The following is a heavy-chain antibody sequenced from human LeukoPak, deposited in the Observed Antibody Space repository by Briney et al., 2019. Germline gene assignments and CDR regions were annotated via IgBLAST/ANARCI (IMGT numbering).Heavy chain of an antibody. CDR2: IYHSGNT. CDR1: GDSISSSHW. CDR3: AKSNGYGLVDI. D-gene: IGHD3-10*01. Sequence: SETLSLTCAVSGDSISSSHWWSWVRQSPGKGLEWIGEIYHSGNTNYNPSLKSRVAISLDKSSNQFSLRLTRVTAADTAVYYCAKSNGYGLVDIWGQGTMVTVSS. J-gene: IGHJ3*02. V-gene: IGHV4-4*02.